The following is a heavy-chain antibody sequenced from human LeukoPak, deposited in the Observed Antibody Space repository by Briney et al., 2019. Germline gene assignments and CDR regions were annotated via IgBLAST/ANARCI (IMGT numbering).Heavy chain of an antibody. D-gene: IGHD3-3*01. CDR3: ARPAYDFWSGYPHYFVY. J-gene: IGHJ4*02. V-gene: IGHV4-38-2*01. CDR1: GYSISSGYY. CDR2: IYHSGST. Sequence: PSETLSLTCGVSGYSISSGYYWGWIRQPPGKGLEWIGSIYHSGSTYYNPSLKSRVTISVDTSKNQFSLKLSSVTAADTAVYYCARPAYDFWSGYPHYFVYWGQGTLVTVSS.